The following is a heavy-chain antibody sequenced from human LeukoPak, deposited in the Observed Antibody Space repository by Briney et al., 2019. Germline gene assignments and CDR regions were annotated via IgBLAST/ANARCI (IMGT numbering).Heavy chain of an antibody. CDR2: IYYNGNT. Sequence: SETLSLTCTVSGVSISSSSYYWSWIRQPPGKGLEWIGSIYYNGNTYYNASLKSRITISGDTSKNQFSLILSSVTAADTAVYYCATPGLARAYWGQGTLVTVSS. CDR3: ATPGLARAY. V-gene: IGHV4-39*01. CDR1: GVSISSSSYY. J-gene: IGHJ4*02.